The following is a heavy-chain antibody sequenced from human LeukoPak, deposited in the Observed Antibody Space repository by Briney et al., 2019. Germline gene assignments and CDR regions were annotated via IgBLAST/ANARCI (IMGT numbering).Heavy chain of an antibody. Sequence: GGSLRLSCAASGFSFSSHAMSWVRQAPGRGLEWVSGISGSGGTTYYADSVKGRFTISRDNSKNTLYLQMNSLRAEDTAVYYCAKAAGSSSWYWGSDYWGQGTLVTVSS. CDR1: GFSFSSHA. V-gene: IGHV3-23*01. J-gene: IGHJ4*02. CDR3: AKAAGSSSWYWGSDY. CDR2: ISGSGGTT. D-gene: IGHD6-13*01.